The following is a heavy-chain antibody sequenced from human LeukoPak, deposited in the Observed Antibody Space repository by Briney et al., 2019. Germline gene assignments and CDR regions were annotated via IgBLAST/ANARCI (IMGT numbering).Heavy chain of an antibody. CDR3: ARHAKLDYSNYFFDY. CDR2: IDPSDSYT. V-gene: IGHV5-10-1*01. Sequence: GESLKISCKGSGYSFTSYWISWVRQMPGKGLEWMGRIDPSDSYTNYSPSFQGHVTISADKPISTAYLQWSSLKASDTAMYYCARHAKLDYSNYFFDYWGQGTLVTVSS. D-gene: IGHD4-11*01. CDR1: GYSFTSYW. J-gene: IGHJ4*02.